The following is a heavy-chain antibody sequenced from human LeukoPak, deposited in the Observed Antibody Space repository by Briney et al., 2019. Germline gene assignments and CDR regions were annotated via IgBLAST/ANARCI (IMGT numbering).Heavy chain of an antibody. V-gene: IGHV1-18*01. CDR3: ARGDYGDSMDY. D-gene: IGHD4-17*01. CDR2: ISDYNGQT. CDR1: GYTFNLYG. Sequence: GASVKVSCKAFGYTFNLYGINWVRQAPGQGLEWTGWISDYNGQTNYAQKFQGRVTMTTDTSTSTAYMEVRSLTSDDTAVYYCARGDYGDSMDYWGQGTLVSVSS. J-gene: IGHJ4*02.